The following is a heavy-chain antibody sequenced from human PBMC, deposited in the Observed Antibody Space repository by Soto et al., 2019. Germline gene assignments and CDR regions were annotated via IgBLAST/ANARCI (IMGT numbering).Heavy chain of an antibody. V-gene: IGHV1-69*12. D-gene: IGHD3-10*01. Sequence: QVHLVQSGAEMRKPGSSVRVSCKASGGPFTNYGLNWVRQAPGQGLEWMGGVIPIFGSATYAQKFQDRVTCTADESTTTAYLELSGLRLDDTAIYYCATRRKRFSDFYYYGMDVWGQGTTVTVSS. J-gene: IGHJ6*02. CDR1: GGPFTNYG. CDR2: VIPIFGSA. CDR3: ATRRKRFSDFYYYGMDV.